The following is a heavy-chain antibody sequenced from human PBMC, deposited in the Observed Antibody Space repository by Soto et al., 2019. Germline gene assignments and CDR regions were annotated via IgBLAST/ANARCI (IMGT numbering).Heavy chain of an antibody. CDR3: ARTYSSSWSPFDY. CDR2: INHSGST. CDR1: GGSFSGYY. V-gene: IGHV4-34*01. Sequence: SETLSLTCAVYGGSFSGYYWSWIRQPPGKGLEWTGEINHSGSTNYNPSLKSRVTISVDTSKNQFSLKLSSVTAADTAVYYCARTYSSSWSPFDYWGQGTLVTVSS. J-gene: IGHJ4*02. D-gene: IGHD6-13*01.